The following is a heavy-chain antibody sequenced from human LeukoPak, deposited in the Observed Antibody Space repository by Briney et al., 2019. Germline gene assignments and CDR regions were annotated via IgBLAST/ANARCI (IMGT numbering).Heavy chain of an antibody. CDR3: AKDRAIFGVVITYFDY. J-gene: IGHJ4*02. V-gene: IGHV3-30*18. D-gene: IGHD3-3*01. CDR2: ISYDGSNK. Sequence: GGSLRLSCAASGFTSSSYGMHWVRQAPGKGLEWVAVISYDGSNKYYADSVKGRFTISRDNSKNTLYLQMNSLRAEDTAVYYCAKDRAIFGVVITYFDYWGQGTLVTVSS. CDR1: GFTSSSYG.